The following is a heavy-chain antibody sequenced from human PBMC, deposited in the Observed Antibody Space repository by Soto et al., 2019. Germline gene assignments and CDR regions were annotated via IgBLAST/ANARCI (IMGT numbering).Heavy chain of an antibody. D-gene: IGHD6-13*01. CDR1: GDSVSSNSAA. V-gene: IGHV6-1*01. J-gene: IGHJ6*02. CDR3: ARVTSYSSSWLRTDYYYYGMDV. Sequence: SQTLSLTCAISGDSVSSNSAAWNWIRQSPSRGLEWLGRTYYRSKWYNDYAVSVKSRITINPDTSKNQFSLQLNSVTPEDTAVYYCARVTSYSSSWLRTDYYYYGMDVGGQGTTVTVSS. CDR2: TYYRSKWYN.